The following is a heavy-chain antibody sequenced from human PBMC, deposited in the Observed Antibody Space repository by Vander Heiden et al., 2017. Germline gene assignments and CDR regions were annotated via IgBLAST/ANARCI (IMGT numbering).Heavy chain of an antibody. CDR3: ARDANVYNNRLYYYGMDV. CDR1: GFTCSSYA. Sequence: QVQLVESGGGVVQPGRSLGLSCAASGFTCSSYALHWVCRAPGKGMEWLAVIWYDGSNKYYADSVKGRFTISRDNSKNTLYLQMNSLRAEDTAVYYCARDANVYNNRLYYYGMDVWGQGTTVTVSS. D-gene: IGHD4-4*01. CDR2: IWYDGSNK. V-gene: IGHV3-33*01. J-gene: IGHJ6*02.